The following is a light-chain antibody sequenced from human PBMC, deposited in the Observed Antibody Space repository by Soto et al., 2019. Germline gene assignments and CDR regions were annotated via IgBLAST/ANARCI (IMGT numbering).Light chain of an antibody. CDR2: AAS. Sequence: DIQLTQSPSSLSASVGDRVTITCRASRNINMYLNWYQVEPGKAPKLLIYAASSSQSGVPSRFSGSGSGTDVTLTIAGLQPEDSATYFCQQSMTAPLTCGGGTKVEIK. V-gene: IGKV1-39*01. J-gene: IGKJ4*01. CDR3: QQSMTAPLT. CDR1: RNINMY.